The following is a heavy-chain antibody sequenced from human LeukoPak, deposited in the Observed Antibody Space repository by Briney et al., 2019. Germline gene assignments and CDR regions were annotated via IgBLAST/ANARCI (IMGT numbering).Heavy chain of an antibody. CDR3: STLGIAVAGGDY. Sequence: GGSLRLSCAASGFTFSSYGMNWVRQAPGKGLEWVSSISSSSSYIYYADSVKGRFTISRDNAKNSLYLQMNSLRAEDTAVYYCSTLGIAVAGGDYWGQGTLVTVSS. J-gene: IGHJ4*02. V-gene: IGHV3-21*01. CDR2: ISSSSSYI. D-gene: IGHD6-19*01. CDR1: GFTFSSYG.